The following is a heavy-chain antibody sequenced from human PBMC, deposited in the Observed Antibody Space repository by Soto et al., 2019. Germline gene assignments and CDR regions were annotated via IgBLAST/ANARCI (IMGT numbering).Heavy chain of an antibody. D-gene: IGHD3-9*01. CDR3: TLYYDILTVGYGMDV. CDR1: GFTFSNAW. J-gene: IGHJ6*02. Sequence: SGGSLRLSCAASGFTFSNAWMSWVRQAPGKGLEWVGRIKSKTDGGTTDYAAPVKGRFTISRDDSKNTLYLQMNSLKTEDTAVYYCTLYYDILTVGYGMDVWGQGTTVTVSS. V-gene: IGHV3-15*01. CDR2: IKSKTDGGTT.